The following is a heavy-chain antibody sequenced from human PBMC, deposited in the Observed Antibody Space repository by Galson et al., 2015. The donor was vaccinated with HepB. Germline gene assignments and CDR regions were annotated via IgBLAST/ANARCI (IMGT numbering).Heavy chain of an antibody. D-gene: IGHD3-10*01. V-gene: IGHV3-30-3*01. J-gene: IGHJ4*02. CDR2: ISYDGSNK. CDR3: ARDRGGNYYGSGSLDY. Sequence: SLRLSCAASGFTFSSYAMHWVRQAPGKGLEWVAVISYDGSNKYYADSVKGRFTISRDNSKNTLYLQMNSLRAEDTAVYYCARDRGGNYYGSGSLDYWGQGTLVTVSS. CDR1: GFTFSSYA.